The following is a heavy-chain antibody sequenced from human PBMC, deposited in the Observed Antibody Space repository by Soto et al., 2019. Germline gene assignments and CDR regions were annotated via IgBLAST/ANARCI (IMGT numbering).Heavy chain of an antibody. CDR3: AIGYCSGGSCYYYFDY. J-gene: IGHJ4*02. CDR2: MNPNSGNT. D-gene: IGHD2-15*01. Sequence: GASVKVSCKASGYTFTSYDINWVRQATGQFLEWIGWMNPNSGNTGYAQKFQGRVTMTRNTSISTAYMELSSLRSEDTAVYYCAIGYCSGGSCYYYFDYWGQGTLVTVSS. CDR1: GYTFTSYD. V-gene: IGHV1-8*01.